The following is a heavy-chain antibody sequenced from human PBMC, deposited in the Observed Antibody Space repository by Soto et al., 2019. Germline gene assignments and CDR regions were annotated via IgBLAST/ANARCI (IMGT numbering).Heavy chain of an antibody. Sequence: GESLKISCRGSGYDFNTNWFGWVRQLPGRGLEWVGIMYPGDSDTRLHPSLQGHVTLSADVTVSTAFLQWRTLKTSDSGMSFCARLPRDCNKTSCYSADHWGQGTSVTVSS. D-gene: IGHD3-22*01. CDR3: ARLPRDCNKTSCYSADH. CDR2: MYPGDSDT. CDR1: GYDFNTNW. J-gene: IGHJ4*02. V-gene: IGHV5-51*01.